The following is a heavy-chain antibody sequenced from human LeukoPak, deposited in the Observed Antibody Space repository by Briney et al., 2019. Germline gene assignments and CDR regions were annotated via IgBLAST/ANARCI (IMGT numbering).Heavy chain of an antibody. CDR1: GLSFSTYW. D-gene: IGHD5-24*01. CDR2: IKEDGSEK. V-gene: IGHV3-7*05. CDR3: ARDGARDGYRRNDY. J-gene: IGHJ4*02. Sequence: GGSLRLSCAASGLSFSTYWMSWVRQAPGKGLEWVANIKEDGSEKYYVDSVKGRFTISKDNAKSSLYLQMSSLRVEDTAVYYCARDGARDGYRRNDYWGQGTLVTVSS.